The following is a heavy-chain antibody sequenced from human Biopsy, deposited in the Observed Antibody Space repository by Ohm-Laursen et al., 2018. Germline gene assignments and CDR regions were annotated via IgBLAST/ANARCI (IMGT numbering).Heavy chain of an antibody. Sequence: GSLRLSCAALGFSFRDYWMNWVRRAPGKGLEWVATIKEDGSEIKYVASVKGRFTISRDNTESSLYLQMNNLTAEDTAVYYCARGYSVWGQGTLVTVSS. CDR2: IKEDGSEI. V-gene: IGHV3-7*01. CDR1: GFSFRDYW. D-gene: IGHD5-18*01. J-gene: IGHJ4*02. CDR3: ARGYSV.